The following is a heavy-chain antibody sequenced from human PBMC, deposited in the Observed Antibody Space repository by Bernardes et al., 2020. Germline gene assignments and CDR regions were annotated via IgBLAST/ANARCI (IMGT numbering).Heavy chain of an antibody. CDR1: GFTFSSYS. Sequence: GGSLRLSCAASGFTFSSYSMNWVRQAPGKGLEWVSYISSSSSTIYYADSVKGRFTISRDNAKNSLYLQMNSLRDEDTAVYYCSSHGSTVTTPPWVYWGQGTLVTVSS. D-gene: IGHD4-17*01. V-gene: IGHV3-48*02. J-gene: IGHJ4*02. CDR2: ISSSSSTI. CDR3: SSHGSTVTTPPWVY.